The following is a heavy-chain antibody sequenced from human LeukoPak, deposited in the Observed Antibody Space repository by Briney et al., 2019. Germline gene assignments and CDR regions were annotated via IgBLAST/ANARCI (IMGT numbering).Heavy chain of an antibody. CDR3: AKDRLIAARPVA. V-gene: IGHV3-7*03. Sequence: PGGSLRLSCAASGFTFSRYWMTWVRQGQGKGLEWVATINQDGSGEYYVDSVKGRFTISRDNSKNTLYLQMNSLRAEDTAVYYCAKDRLIAARPVAWGQGTLVTVSS. CDR1: GFTFSRYW. J-gene: IGHJ5*02. CDR2: INQDGSGE. D-gene: IGHD6-6*01.